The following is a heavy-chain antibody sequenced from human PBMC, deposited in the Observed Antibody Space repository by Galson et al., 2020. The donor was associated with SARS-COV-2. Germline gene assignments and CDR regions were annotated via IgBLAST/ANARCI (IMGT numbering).Heavy chain of an antibody. V-gene: IGHV4-34*01. CDR3: AKINELGWFGQLLLSNYYYGRNG. CDR2: INHSGSY. D-gene: IGHD3-10*01. Sequence: SETLSLTCAVYGGSFSGYYWTWIRQPPGKGLEWIGEINHSGSYNYNPSLKSRVTMSVDTSKNQFSRKLSSVTAADTGVYYCAKINELGWFGQLLLSNYYYGRNGGGQGTTVTVAS. J-gene: IGHJ6*02. CDR1: GGSFSGYY.